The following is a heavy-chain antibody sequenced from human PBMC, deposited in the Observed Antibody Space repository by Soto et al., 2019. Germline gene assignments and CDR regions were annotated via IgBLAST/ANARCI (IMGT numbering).Heavy chain of an antibody. V-gene: IGHV3-30*18. CDR1: GFTLSNTG. CDR3: AKDWGSSGWFNWFDS. D-gene: IGHD6-13*01. CDR2: ISHDGFSQ. J-gene: IGHJ5*01. Sequence: QVQLVESGGGVVQPGTSLRLSCVVSGFTLSNTGVHWVRPAPGKGLEWVAMISHDGFSQHYVDSVRGRFTISRDNSKNTLYLQMDSLRPEDTSVYYCAKDWGSSGWFNWFDSWCQGTLVIVSS.